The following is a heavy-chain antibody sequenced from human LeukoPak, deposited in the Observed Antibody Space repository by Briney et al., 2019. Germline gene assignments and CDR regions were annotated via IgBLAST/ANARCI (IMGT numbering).Heavy chain of an antibody. CDR3: ARGPSYVWGSYRYTILYYFDY. D-gene: IGHD3-16*02. CDR1: GFTFSSYW. J-gene: IGHJ4*02. Sequence: GGFLRLSCAASGFTFSSYWMSWVRQAPGKGLEWVANIKQDGSEKYYVDSVKGRFTISRDNAKNSLYLQMNSLRAEDTAVYYCARGPSYVWGSYRYTILYYFDYWGQGTLVTVSS. CDR2: IKQDGSEK. V-gene: IGHV3-7*03.